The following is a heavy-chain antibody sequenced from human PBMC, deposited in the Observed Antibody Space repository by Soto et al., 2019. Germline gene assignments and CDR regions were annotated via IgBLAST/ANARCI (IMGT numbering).Heavy chain of an antibody. D-gene: IGHD3-9*01. CDR3: AGRTKVLNYDILTGYSMGGAFDI. Sequence: SETLSLTCTVSGGSISSSSYYWGWIRQPPGKGLEWIGSIYYSGSTYYNPSLKSRVTISVDTSKNQFSLKLSSVTAADTAVYYCAGRTKVLNYDILTGYSMGGAFDIWGQGTMVTVSS. J-gene: IGHJ3*02. CDR2: IYYSGST. CDR1: GGSISSSSYY. V-gene: IGHV4-39*01.